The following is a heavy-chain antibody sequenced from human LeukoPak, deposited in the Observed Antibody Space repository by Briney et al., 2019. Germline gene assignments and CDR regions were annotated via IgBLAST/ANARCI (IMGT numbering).Heavy chain of an antibody. CDR3: ARGGYNWNRQAWFDP. CDR2: INHSGST. Sequence: SETLSLTCAVYGGSFSGYYWSWIRQPPGKGLEWIGEINHSGSTNYNPSLKSRVTISVDTSKKQFSLKMNSVTAADTAVYYCARGGYNWNRQAWFDPWGQGTLVTVSS. J-gene: IGHJ5*02. V-gene: IGHV4-34*01. CDR1: GGSFSGYY. D-gene: IGHD1-20*01.